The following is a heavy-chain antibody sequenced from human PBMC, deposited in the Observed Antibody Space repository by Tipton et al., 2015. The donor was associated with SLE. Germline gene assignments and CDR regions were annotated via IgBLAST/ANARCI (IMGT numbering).Heavy chain of an antibody. CDR2: ISSSGSTI. CDR3: ARGETMVQGVIRYFDY. CDR1: GFTFSSYE. Sequence: QLVQSGGGLVQPGGSLRLSCAASGFTFSSYEMNWVRQAPGKGLEWVSYISSSGSTIYYADSVKGRFTISRDNAKNSLYLQMNSLRAEDTAVYYCARGETMVQGVIRYFDYWGQGTLVTVSS. J-gene: IGHJ4*02. D-gene: IGHD3-10*01. V-gene: IGHV3-48*03.